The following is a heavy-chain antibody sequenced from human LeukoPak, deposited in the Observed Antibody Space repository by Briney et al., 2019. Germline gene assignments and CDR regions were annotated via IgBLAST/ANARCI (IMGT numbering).Heavy chain of an antibody. CDR1: GYTFTGYY. CDR2: INPNSGGT. Sequence: ASVKVSCKASGYTFTGYYMHWVRQAPGQGLEWMGWINPNSGGTSYAQKFQGRVTMTRDTSASTAYMELSSLRSEDTAVYYCARDIAAAGNSYYYGMDVWGQGTTVTVSS. CDR3: ARDIAAAGNSYYYGMDV. D-gene: IGHD6-13*01. J-gene: IGHJ6*02. V-gene: IGHV1-2*02.